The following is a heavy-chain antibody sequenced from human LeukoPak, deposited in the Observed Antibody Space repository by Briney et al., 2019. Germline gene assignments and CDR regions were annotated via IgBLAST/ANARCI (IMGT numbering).Heavy chain of an antibody. CDR1: GFTFSSYS. Sequence: GGSLRHSCAASGFTFSSYSMNWVRQAPGKGLEWFSSISSSSSYIYYADSVKVRFTISRDNAKNSLYLQMNSLRAEDRAVYYCARDLESARGYWGQGTLVTVSS. CDR2: ISSSSSYI. D-gene: IGHD3-3*01. CDR3: ARDLESARGY. J-gene: IGHJ4*01. V-gene: IGHV3-21*01.